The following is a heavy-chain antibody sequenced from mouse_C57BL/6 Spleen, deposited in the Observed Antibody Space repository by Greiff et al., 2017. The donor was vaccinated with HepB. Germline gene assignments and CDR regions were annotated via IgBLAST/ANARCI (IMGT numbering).Heavy chain of an antibody. CDR3: SRYDSSTGYFDV. Sequence: QVQLQQSGAELAKPGASVKLSCKASGYTFTSYWMHWVKQRPGQGLEWIGYINPSSGYTKYNQKFKDKATLTADKSSSTAYMQLSSLTYEDSAFYYCSRYDSSTGYFDVWGTGTTVTVSS. J-gene: IGHJ1*03. CDR1: GYTFTSYW. D-gene: IGHD1-1*01. V-gene: IGHV1-7*01. CDR2: INPSSGYT.